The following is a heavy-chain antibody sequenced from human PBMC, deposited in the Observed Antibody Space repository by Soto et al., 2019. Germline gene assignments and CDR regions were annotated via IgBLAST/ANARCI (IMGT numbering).Heavy chain of an antibody. CDR3: ERHRYSYGVYYFDY. V-gene: IGHV4-59*08. D-gene: IGHD5-18*01. J-gene: IGHJ4*02. CDR2: IYYSGST. CDR1: GGSISNYY. Sequence: QVQLQESGTGLVKPSETLSLTCIVSGGSISNYYWSWIRQPPGKGLEWLGYIYYSGSTNYNPSLTSRVTISVDTSKNQFSLKLSSVTAADTAVYYWERHRYSYGVYYFDYWGQGTLVTVSS.